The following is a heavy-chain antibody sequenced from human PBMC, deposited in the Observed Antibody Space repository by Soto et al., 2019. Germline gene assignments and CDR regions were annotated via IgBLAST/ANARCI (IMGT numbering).Heavy chain of an antibody. D-gene: IGHD1-26*01. J-gene: IGHJ4*02. CDR1: GFSFSSSS. CDR3: ARDLRGSSGNYGPAY. Sequence: GGSLRLSCAASGFSFSSSSMNWVRQAPGKGLEWVSYISSSSSAIYYTDSVKGRFTISRDNAKNSLYLQMNSLRAEDTAVYYCARDLRGSSGNYGPAYWGQGTLVTVSS. CDR2: ISSSSSAI. V-gene: IGHV3-48*01.